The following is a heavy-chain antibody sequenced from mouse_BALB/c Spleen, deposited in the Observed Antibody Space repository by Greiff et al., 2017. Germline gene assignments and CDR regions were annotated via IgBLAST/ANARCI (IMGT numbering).Heavy chain of an antibody. J-gene: IGHJ4*01. D-gene: IGHD2-4*01. Sequence: QVQLKESGPGLVQPSQSLSITCTVSGFSLTSYGVHWVRQSPGKGLEWLGVIWSGGSTDYKAAFISRLSISKDNSKSQVFFKMNSLQANDTAIYYCARNVGYYDYDGAMDYWGQGTSVTVSS. CDR3: ARNVGYYDYDGAMDY. V-gene: IGHV2-2*02. CDR1: GFSLTSYG. CDR2: IWSGGST.